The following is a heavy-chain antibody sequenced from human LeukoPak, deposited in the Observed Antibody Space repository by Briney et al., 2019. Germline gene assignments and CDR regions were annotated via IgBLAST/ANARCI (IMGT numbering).Heavy chain of an antibody. J-gene: IGHJ4*02. Sequence: PGDSLNISCKGSGYSFTSYWIGCVRQMPGKGMGWMGIIFPGVSDTRYSPSIQGQVTISADKSISTAYLQWSSLKASETAMYYCAGNYVDTAMVLTYWGQGTLVTVSS. CDR2: IFPGVSDT. D-gene: IGHD5-18*01. CDR1: GYSFTSYW. CDR3: AGNYVDTAMVLTY. V-gene: IGHV5-51*01.